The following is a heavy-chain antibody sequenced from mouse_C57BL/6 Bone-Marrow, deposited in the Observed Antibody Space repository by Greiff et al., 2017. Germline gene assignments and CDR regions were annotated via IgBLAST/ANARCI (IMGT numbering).Heavy chain of an antibody. CDR2: IWSGGST. D-gene: IGHD2-13*01. CDR1: GFSLTSYG. CDR3: ARGLADAMDY. V-gene: IGHV2-2*01. Sequence: QVQLQQSGPVLFPPSPRLSITCTVSGFSLTSYGVHWVRQSPGKGLEWLGVIWSGGSTDYNAAFISRLSISKDNSKSQGGGKMSSLQADDTARKDGARGLADAMDYWGQGTAGTVYS. J-gene: IGHJ4*01.